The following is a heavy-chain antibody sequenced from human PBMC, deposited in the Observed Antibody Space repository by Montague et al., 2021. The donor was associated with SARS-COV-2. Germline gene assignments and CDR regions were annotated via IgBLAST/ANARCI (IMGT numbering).Heavy chain of an antibody. J-gene: IGHJ6*02. V-gene: IGHV4-59*01. D-gene: IGHD3-10*01. Sequence: SETLSLTCSISGTSITSYYWNWIRQPPGKGLEWIGYISDSGSTNYSPSLKSRVTMSVDTSKNQMSLKLTSVTAADTAVYYCARGCLSYFGAGSHCYGMDVWGQGTTVTGS. CDR2: ISDSGST. CDR3: ARGCLSYFGAGSHCYGMDV. CDR1: GTSITSYY.